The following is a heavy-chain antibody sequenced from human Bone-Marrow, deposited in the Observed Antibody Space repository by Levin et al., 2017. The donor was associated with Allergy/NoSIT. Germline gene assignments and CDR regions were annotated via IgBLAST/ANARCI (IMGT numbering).Heavy chain of an antibody. CDR2: IPFDGKNQ. CDR3: ARESRGNYFDS. CDR1: GFTFRDHA. J-gene: IGHJ4*02. D-gene: IGHD1-26*01. V-gene: IGHV3-30*04. Sequence: SCEASGFTFRDHAMHWVRQAPGKGLEWVAVIPFDGKNQHYADSVKGRFTLSRDNSENTLDLQMDSLKAEDTAVYFCARESRGNYFDSWGQGTLVIVSS.